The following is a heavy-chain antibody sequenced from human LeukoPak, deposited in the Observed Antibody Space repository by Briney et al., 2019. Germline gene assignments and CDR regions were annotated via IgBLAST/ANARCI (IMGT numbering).Heavy chain of an antibody. V-gene: IGHV4-39*07. J-gene: IGHJ4*02. Sequence: PSETLSLTCTIAGGSISSSSYYWGWVRQPPVKGLEWIGSIYYSGSTYYNPSLKSRVTISVDTSKNQFSLKLSSVTAADTAVYYCATCSGGSCYSDWGQGTLVTVSS. CDR2: IYYSGST. CDR3: ATCSGGSCYSD. CDR1: GGSISSSSYY. D-gene: IGHD2-15*01.